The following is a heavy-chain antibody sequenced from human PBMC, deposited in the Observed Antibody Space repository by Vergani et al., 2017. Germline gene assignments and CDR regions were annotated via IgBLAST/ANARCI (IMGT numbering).Heavy chain of an antibody. CDR2: INHSGST. D-gene: IGHD3-3*01. V-gene: IGHV4-34*01. J-gene: IGHJ6*03. CDR3: ARVQELYDFWSGYRVRYYYYMDV. CDR1: GAAIKDFY. Sequence: QVQLQESGPGLVKPSETLSLTCTVSGAAIKDFYWSWFRQPPGKGLEWIGEINHSGSTNYNPSLKSRVTISVDTSKNQFSLKLSSVTAADTAVYYCARVQELYDFWSGYRVRYYYYMDVWGKGTTVTVSS.